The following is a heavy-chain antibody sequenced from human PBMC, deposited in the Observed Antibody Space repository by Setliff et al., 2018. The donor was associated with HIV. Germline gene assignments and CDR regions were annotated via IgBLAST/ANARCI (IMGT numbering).Heavy chain of an antibody. CDR1: GYTFRNQG. V-gene: IGHV1-18*01. J-gene: IGHJ4*02. CDR2: ISVDRGDS. CDR3: ARVLIGGRDIVVGAHDY. Sequence: GASVKVACKASGYTFRNQGLSWVRPAPGQGPEWMGWISVDRGDSYSGQKFQDRVIMTSDTSTNTAYMELRSLRSDASAIYYCARVLIGGRDIVVGAHDYWGQGTLVTVSS. D-gene: IGHD2-15*01.